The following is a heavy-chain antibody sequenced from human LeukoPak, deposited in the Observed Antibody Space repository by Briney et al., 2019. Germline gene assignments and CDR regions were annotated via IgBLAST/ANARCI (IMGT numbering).Heavy chain of an antibody. CDR2: ISGSGGST. CDR3: AKVPYYDFWSGSDY. D-gene: IGHD3-3*01. J-gene: IGHJ4*02. V-gene: IGHV3-23*01. CDR1: GFTFSSYA. Sequence: LSGGSLRLSCAASGFTFSSYAMSWVRQAPGKGLEWVSAISGSGGSTYYADSVKGRFTISRDNSKNTLYLQMNSLRAEDTAVYYCAKVPYYDFWSGSDYWGQGTLVTVSS.